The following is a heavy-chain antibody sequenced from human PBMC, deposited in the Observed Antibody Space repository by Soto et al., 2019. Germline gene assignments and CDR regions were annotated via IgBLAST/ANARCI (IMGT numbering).Heavy chain of an antibody. Sequence: EVRLVESGGGLVQPGGSLRLSCAASGFTFRNYWLHWVRQVPGRGPVWVSGINNDGSGTFYADSVKGRFTISRDNAKNTLYLHMNSLRAEDTDVYDCGSRFEFWGQGTLVTVPS. V-gene: IGHV3-74*01. CDR1: GFTFRNYW. J-gene: IGHJ4*02. CDR3: GSRFEF. CDR2: INNDGSGT.